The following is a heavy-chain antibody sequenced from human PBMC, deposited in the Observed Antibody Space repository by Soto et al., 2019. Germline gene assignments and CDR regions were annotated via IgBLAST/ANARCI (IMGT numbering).Heavy chain of an antibody. D-gene: IGHD6-13*01. CDR1: GDSVSTNSAT. CDR3: ARGNSNLDY. CDR2: TYYRSKWYN. V-gene: IGHV6-1*01. Sequence: SQTLSLTCAISGDSVSTNSATWDWIRQSPSRGLEWLGRTYYRSKWYNDYAVSVKGRITINPDTSNNQLSLQLNSVTPDDTAVYYCARGNSNLDYWGQGTLVTVSS. J-gene: IGHJ4*02.